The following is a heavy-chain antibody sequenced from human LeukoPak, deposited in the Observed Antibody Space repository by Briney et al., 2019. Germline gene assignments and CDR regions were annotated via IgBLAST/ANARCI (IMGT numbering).Heavy chain of an antibody. V-gene: IGHV3-23*01. CDR2: ISGSGGST. D-gene: IGHD6-13*01. Sequence: GGSLRLSCAASGFTFSSYAMSWVRQAPGKELEWVSAISGSGGSTYYADSVKGRFTVSRDNSKNTLYLQMNSLRAEDTAVYYCARDRSHRAAAAVDWGQGTLVTVSS. CDR1: GFTFSSYA. CDR3: ARDRSHRAAAAVD. J-gene: IGHJ4*02.